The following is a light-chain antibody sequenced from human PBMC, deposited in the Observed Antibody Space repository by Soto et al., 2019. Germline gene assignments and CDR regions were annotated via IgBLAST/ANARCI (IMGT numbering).Light chain of an antibody. Sequence: AIQMTQSPSSLSASVGDRLTITCRASQDVRNYVGWYQQKPGKAPKFLIYGAFSLETGIPSRFSGSGYGTEFTLTINRLLPEDFATYFCLQDYSWPCTFGQGTKVEV. CDR3: LQDYSWPCT. V-gene: IGKV1-6*01. J-gene: IGKJ1*01. CDR2: GAF. CDR1: QDVRNY.